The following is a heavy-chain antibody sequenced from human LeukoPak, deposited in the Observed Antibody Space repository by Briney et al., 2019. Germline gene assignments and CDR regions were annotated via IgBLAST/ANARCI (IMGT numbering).Heavy chain of an antibody. CDR3: AKNSGSYSYFDY. CDR2: ISYDGSNK. J-gene: IGHJ4*02. CDR1: GFTFSSYA. Sequence: GGSLRLSCAASGFTFSSYAMHWVRQAPGKGLEWGAVISYDGSNKYYADSVKGRFTSSRDNSKNTLYLQVNSLRAEDTAVYYCAKNSGSYSYFDYWGQGTLVTVSS. V-gene: IGHV3-30*04. D-gene: IGHD1-26*01.